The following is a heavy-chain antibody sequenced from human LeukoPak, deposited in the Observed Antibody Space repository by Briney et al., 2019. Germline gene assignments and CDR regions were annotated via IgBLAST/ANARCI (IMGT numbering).Heavy chain of an antibody. D-gene: IGHD3-22*01. CDR1: GFTFSSYA. V-gene: IGHV3-23*01. CDR2: TSGSGGST. CDR3: AKDPYYDSYYFDY. J-gene: IGHJ4*02. Sequence: GGSLRLSCAASGFTFSSYAMSWVRQAPGKGLEWVSATSGSGGSTYYADSVKGRFTISRDNSKNTLYLQMNSLRAEDTAVYYCAKDPYYDSYYFDYWGQGTLVTVSS.